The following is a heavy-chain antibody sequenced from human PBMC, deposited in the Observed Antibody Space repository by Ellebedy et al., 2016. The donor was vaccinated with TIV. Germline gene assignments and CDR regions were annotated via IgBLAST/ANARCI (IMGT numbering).Heavy chain of an antibody. CDR1: GYSFASYW. J-gene: IGHJ5*02. CDR2: IYPGDSGT. D-gene: IGHD2-15*01. CDR3: ARRATTLNAQNWFDA. V-gene: IGHV5-51*01. Sequence: PGGSLRLSCKGSGYSFASYWIAWVRQMPGKGLEWMGIIYPGDSGTRYSPSFQGQVTFSADESITTAYLQWSSLKASDTAMYYCARRATTLNAQNWFDAWGQGTLVTVSS.